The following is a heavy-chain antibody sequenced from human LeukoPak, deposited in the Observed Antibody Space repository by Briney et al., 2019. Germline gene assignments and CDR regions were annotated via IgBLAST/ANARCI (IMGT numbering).Heavy chain of an antibody. D-gene: IGHD5-24*01. CDR1: GGSFSGYY. J-gene: IGHJ3*02. CDR2: INHSGST. CDR3: AREDAEQMDNSFDI. Sequence: SETLSLTCAVYGGSFSGYYWSWIRQPPGKGLEWIGEINHSGSTNYNPSLKSRVTISVDTSKSQFSLKLSSVTAADTAVYYCAREDAEQMDNSFDIWGQGTMVTVSS. V-gene: IGHV4-34*01.